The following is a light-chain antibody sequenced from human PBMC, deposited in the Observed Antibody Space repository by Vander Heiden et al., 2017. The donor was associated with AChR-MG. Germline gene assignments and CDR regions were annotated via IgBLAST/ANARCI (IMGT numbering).Light chain of an antibody. CDR2: DNN. V-gene: IGLV1-51*01. CDR1: SSTIGNNY. J-gene: IGLJ2*01. Sequence: QSVLPRPPSVSAAPGRKVTTSCPGGSSTIGNNYVSWYQQLPETAPKLLIYDNNKRPSGMPDRCSGSKSGTSATLGITGLQTVDEADYYCGTWDSSLSTVVFGGGTKLTVL. CDR3: GTWDSSLSTVV.